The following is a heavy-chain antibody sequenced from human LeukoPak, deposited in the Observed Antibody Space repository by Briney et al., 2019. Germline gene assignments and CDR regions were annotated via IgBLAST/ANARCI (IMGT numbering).Heavy chain of an antibody. V-gene: IGHV4-39*07. CDR3: ARDPAVVAPSWDYYYMDV. Sequence: PSETLSLTCTVSGGSISSSSYYWGWIRQPPGKGLEWIGSIYYSGSTYYNPSLKSRVTISVDTSKNQFSLKLSSVTAADTAVYYCARDPAVVAPSWDYYYMDVWGKGTTVTVSS. CDR1: GGSISSSSYY. J-gene: IGHJ6*03. CDR2: IYYSGST. D-gene: IGHD4-23*01.